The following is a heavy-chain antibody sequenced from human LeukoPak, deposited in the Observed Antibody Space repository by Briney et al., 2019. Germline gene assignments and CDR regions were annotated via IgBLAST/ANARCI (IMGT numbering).Heavy chain of an antibody. Sequence: PGGSLRLSCAASGFTFSSYEMNWVRQAPGKGLEGASYISSSGSAIYYADSVKGRFTISRDNAKNSLYLQMNTLTAEDTAVYYCARGVVAVLYYWGQGTLVTVSS. CDR1: GFTFSSYE. V-gene: IGHV3-48*03. D-gene: IGHD3-22*01. J-gene: IGHJ4*02. CDR3: ARGVVAVLYY. CDR2: ISSSGSAI.